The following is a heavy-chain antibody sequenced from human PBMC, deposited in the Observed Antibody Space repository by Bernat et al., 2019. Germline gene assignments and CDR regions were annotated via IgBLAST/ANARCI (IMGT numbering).Heavy chain of an antibody. CDR3: ARDPDVYGDSLTWFDT. CDR2: INPKSDDT. Sequence: QVQLVQSGTEVKKPGASVKVSCKASGYTFTGYYMHWVRQAPGQGLEYMGWINPKSDDTHYTQNFQGRVTMTRDTSIRTVYMEVSRLRSDDTAVYFCARDPDVYGDSLTWFDTWGQGTLVAVSS. V-gene: IGHV1-2*02. CDR1: GYTFTGYY. J-gene: IGHJ5*02. D-gene: IGHD4-17*01.